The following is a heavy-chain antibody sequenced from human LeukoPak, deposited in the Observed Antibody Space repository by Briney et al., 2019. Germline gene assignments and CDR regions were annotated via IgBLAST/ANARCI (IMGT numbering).Heavy chain of an antibody. CDR3: ARGAIGGATNWFDP. Sequence: GASVKVSCKVSGYTLTELSMHWVRQAPGKGLEWMGGFDPEDGETIYAQKFQGRVTMTEDTSTDTAYMELSSLRSEDTAVYYCARGAIGGATNWFDPWGQGTLVTVSS. CDR1: GYTLTELS. D-gene: IGHD1-26*01. V-gene: IGHV1-24*01. J-gene: IGHJ5*02. CDR2: FDPEDGET.